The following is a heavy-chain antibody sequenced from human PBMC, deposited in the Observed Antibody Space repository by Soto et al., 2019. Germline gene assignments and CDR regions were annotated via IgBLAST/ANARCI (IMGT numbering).Heavy chain of an antibody. J-gene: IGHJ4*02. D-gene: IGHD3-10*01. V-gene: IGHV5-51*01. CDR2: IYPRDSDT. Sequence: EVQLVPSGAEVKKPGESLTISCKASGYNFATYWVGWVRQMPGKGLEWMGIIYPRDSDTSYSPSVQGHATISAEKSMNTAYLQWSSLQASDTAMYYCARQTPSGTQRYFDYWGLGTLVTVSS. CDR1: GYNFATYW. CDR3: ARQTPSGTQRYFDY.